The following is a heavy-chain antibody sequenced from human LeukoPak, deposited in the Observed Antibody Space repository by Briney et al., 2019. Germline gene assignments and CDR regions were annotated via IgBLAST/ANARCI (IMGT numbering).Heavy chain of an antibody. Sequence: GGSLRLSCAASGFTFDDYGMSWVRQAPGKGREWVSGINWNGGSTGYAASVKGRFTISRDNAKNSLYLQMNSLRAEDTALYYCARAGGDSDYDPLDYYYMDVWGKGTTVTVSS. J-gene: IGHJ6*03. CDR3: ARAGGDSDYDPLDYYYMDV. CDR2: INWNGGST. CDR1: GFTFDDYG. D-gene: IGHD5-12*01. V-gene: IGHV3-20*04.